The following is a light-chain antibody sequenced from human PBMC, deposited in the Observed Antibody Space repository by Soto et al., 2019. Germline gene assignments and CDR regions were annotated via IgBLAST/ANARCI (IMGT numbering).Light chain of an antibody. CDR1: QSVSSNY. Sequence: EIVLTQSPGTLSLSPGERATLSCRASQSVSSNYLAWYQQKPGQAPRLLIYGASSRATGIPDRFSGSGSGTDFTLTISRLEPEYFAVYYCQQYGSSPRYSFGQGTKLEIK. CDR3: QQYGSSPRYS. V-gene: IGKV3-20*01. CDR2: GAS. J-gene: IGKJ2*03.